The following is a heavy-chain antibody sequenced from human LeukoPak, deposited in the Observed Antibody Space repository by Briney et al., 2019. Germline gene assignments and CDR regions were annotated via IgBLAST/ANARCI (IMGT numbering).Heavy chain of an antibody. CDR1: GSMFAGHY. CDR2: ISPSNGAT. J-gene: IGHJ4*02. Sequence: ASVKVSCKASGSMFAGHYRHWMRRAPGQGLEWMGWISPSNGATKYAQNFQGRVTMTRDTSISTAYMELSDLRSDDTAVYYCAVSVQAAAIPAFDNWGQGTLVTVSS. CDR3: AVSVQAAAIPAFDN. V-gene: IGHV1-2*02. D-gene: IGHD6-25*01.